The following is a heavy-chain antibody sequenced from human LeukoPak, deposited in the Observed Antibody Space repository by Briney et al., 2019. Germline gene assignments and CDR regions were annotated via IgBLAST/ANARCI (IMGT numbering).Heavy chain of an antibody. CDR3: ARNGHTFREYYDILTGYHEFYYFDY. J-gene: IGHJ4*02. D-gene: IGHD3-9*01. CDR2: IWYDGSNK. Sequence: PGGSLRLSCAASGFTFSSYGMHWVRQAPGKGLEWVAVIWYDGSNKYYADSVKGRFTISRDNSKNTLYLQMNSLRAEDTAVYYCARNGHTFREYYDILTGYHEFYYFDYWGQGTLVTVSS. V-gene: IGHV3-33*01. CDR1: GFTFSSYG.